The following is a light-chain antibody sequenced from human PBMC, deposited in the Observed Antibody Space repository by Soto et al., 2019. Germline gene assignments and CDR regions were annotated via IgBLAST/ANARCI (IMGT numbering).Light chain of an antibody. CDR1: QTINSY. J-gene: IGKJ2*01. CDR2: AAS. CDR3: QQSYSIPYT. V-gene: IGKV1-39*01. Sequence: DIQMTQSPSSLSASVGDRVTITCRTSQTINSYLNWYQQKPGKVPKLLIYAASSFQSGVPPRFSGSGSGTDFILTINSLQPEDFATYYCQQSYSIPYTFGQGTKLEIK.